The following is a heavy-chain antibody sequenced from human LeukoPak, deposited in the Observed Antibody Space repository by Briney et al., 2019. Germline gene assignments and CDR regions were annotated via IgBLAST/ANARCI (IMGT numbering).Heavy chain of an antibody. V-gene: IGHV3-33*08. D-gene: IGHD3-22*01. J-gene: IGHJ4*02. CDR2: IWYDGSNK. CDR3: ARDQITMIVGTIDY. CDR1: GFTFSSYS. Sequence: PGTSLRLSCVASGFTFSSYSMHWVRQAPGKGLEWVAVIWYDGSNKYYADSVKGRFTISRDNSKNTLYLQMNSLRAEDTAVYYCARDQITMIVGTIDYWGQGTLVTVST.